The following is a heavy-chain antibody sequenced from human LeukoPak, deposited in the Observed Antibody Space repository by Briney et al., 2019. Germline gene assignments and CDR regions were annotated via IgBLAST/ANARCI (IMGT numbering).Heavy chain of an antibody. CDR1: GFTVSSNY. V-gene: IGHV3-66*01. Sequence: TGGSLRLSCAASGFTVSSNYMSWVRQAPGKGLEWVSVIYSGGSTYYADSVKGRFTISRDNSKNTLYLQMNSLRAEDTAVFYCARAGNPSWPVFDYWGQGTLVTVSS. CDR3: ARAGNPSWPVFDY. J-gene: IGHJ4*02. D-gene: IGHD2-2*01. CDR2: IYSGGST.